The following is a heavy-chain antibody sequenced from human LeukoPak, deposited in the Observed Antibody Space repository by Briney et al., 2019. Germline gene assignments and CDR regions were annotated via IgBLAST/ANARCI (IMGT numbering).Heavy chain of an antibody. CDR2: IAFDDTDR. Sequence: GGSLRLSCVASGFIYGDYAMHWVRQAPGKGLEWVAAIAFDDTDRYYIDSVKGRFTISSDDSKNTLYLHMTSLRAEDTAVYYCTNSDDYGDYWGQGTLVTVSS. CDR1: GFIYGDYA. CDR3: TNSDDYGDY. V-gene: IGHV3-30*04. J-gene: IGHJ4*02.